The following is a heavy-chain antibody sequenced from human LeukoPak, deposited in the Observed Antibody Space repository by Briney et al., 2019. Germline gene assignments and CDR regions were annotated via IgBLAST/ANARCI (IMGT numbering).Heavy chain of an antibody. CDR1: GYTFTSYY. Sequence: ASVKVSCKASGYTFTSYYMHWVRQAPGQGLEWMGIINPSGGSTSYAQKFQGRVTMTRDTSTSTVYMELSSLRSEDTAVYYCAREIQRITMIVVVPYGSFDPWGQGTLVTVSS. D-gene: IGHD3-22*01. V-gene: IGHV1-46*01. CDR2: INPSGGST. J-gene: IGHJ5*02. CDR3: AREIQRITMIVVVPYGSFDP.